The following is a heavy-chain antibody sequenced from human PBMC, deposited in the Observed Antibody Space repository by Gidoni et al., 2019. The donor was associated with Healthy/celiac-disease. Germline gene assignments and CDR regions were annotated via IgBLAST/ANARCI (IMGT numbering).Heavy chain of an antibody. D-gene: IGHD6-6*01. CDR2: IYWDDEK. CDR1: GFYLSTSGVG. V-gene: IGHV2-5*02. Sequence: QITLKESGPTLVKPTQTLTLTCTFSGFYLSTSGVGGGWLRQPPGEALEWLALIYWDDEKRYSPSLKGKLTFTKDTSKTQVVLTMTNMNPVDTATDYCSHSPNSGHSSSSGWFDPWGQGTLVTVSS. J-gene: IGHJ5*02. CDR3: SHSPNSGHSSSSGWFDP.